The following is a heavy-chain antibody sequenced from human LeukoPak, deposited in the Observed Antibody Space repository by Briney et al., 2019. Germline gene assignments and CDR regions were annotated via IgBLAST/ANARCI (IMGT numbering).Heavy chain of an antibody. Sequence: WGSLPLSCAASGFTVSSNYMSWVRQAPGKGLEWVSVIYSDDSTYYADSVKGRFTISRDNSKNTLYLQMNSLRAEDTAVYYCARVQGSSLLRWYWGQGTLVTVSS. D-gene: IGHD2-15*01. CDR3: ARVQGSSLLRWY. J-gene: IGHJ4*02. CDR1: GFTVSSNY. CDR2: IYSDDST. V-gene: IGHV3-66*01.